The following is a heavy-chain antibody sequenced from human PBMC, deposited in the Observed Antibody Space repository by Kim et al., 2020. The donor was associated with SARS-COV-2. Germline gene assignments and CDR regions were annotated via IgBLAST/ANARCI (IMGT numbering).Heavy chain of an antibody. Sequence: GGSLRLSCAASGFTFSSYWMHWVRQAPGKGLVWVSRIKSDGSTTTYADSVKGRFTISRDNAKNTLYLQINSLRAEDTALYYCARDGIAGRPFDYWGQGTLVTVSS. CDR2: IKSDGSTT. V-gene: IGHV3-74*01. J-gene: IGHJ4*02. CDR3: ARDGIAGRPFDY. D-gene: IGHD6-6*01. CDR1: GFTFSSYW.